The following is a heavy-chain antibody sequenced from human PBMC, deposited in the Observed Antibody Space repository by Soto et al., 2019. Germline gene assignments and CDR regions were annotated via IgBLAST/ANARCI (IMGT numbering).Heavy chain of an antibody. CDR3: ARVGPWVPYYYDSSPYTFENWFDP. D-gene: IGHD3-22*01. CDR1: RGYVNTFH. CDR2: IFPNGNT. V-gene: IGHV4-4*07. J-gene: IGHJ5*02. Sequence: SETLSLTCTVSRGYVNTFHWSWVRQPAGKGLEWIGRIFPNGNTDYSPSLNSRVTLSIDMTNNHVSLILNSVTAADTAVYYCARVGPWVPYYYDSSPYTFENWFDPWGQGTLVTVSS.